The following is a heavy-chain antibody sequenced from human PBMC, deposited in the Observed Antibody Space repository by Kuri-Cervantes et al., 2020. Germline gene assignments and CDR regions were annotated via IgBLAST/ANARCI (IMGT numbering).Heavy chain of an antibody. D-gene: IGHD1-14*01. CDR1: GDSISSNNW. CDR2: INHSGST. CDR3: ARGGVIRNLSFDY. J-gene: IGHJ4*02. Sequence: ESLKISCVVSGDSISSNNWWSWVRQPPGKGLEWIGEINHSGSTNYNPSLKSRVTISVDTSKNQFSLKLSSVTAADTAVYYCARGGVIRNLSFDYWGQGTLVTVSS. V-gene: IGHV4/OR15-8*01.